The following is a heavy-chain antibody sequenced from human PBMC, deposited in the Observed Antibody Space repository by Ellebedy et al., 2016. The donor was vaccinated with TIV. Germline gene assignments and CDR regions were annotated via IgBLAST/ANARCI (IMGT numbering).Heavy chain of an antibody. CDR2: IFSNDEK. Sequence: SGPTLVKPTETLTLTCTVSGSSLSNGRMGVSWIRQPPGKALEWLAHIFSNDEKSYSTSLKTRLTISKDTSKSQVVLSMTNMDPVDTATYFCARISWLNWFDPWGQGTLVTVSS. J-gene: IGHJ5*02. D-gene: IGHD5-12*01. V-gene: IGHV2-26*01. CDR3: ARISWLNWFDP. CDR1: GSSLSNGRMG.